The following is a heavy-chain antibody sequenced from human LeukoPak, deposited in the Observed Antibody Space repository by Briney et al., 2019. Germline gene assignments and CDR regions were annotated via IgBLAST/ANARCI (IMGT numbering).Heavy chain of an antibody. CDR2: IYPADGDT. CDR1: EFSFTSYW. D-gene: IGHD3-10*01. V-gene: IGHV5-51*01. Sequence: GESVKISCKGSEFSFTSYWIAWVRQMPGSGLEYMAIIYPADGDTRYSPSFQGQVTISADTSISTAYLQWSSLKASDTAIYFCARLRSGYGSGSFDYWGQGTLITVSS. J-gene: IGHJ4*02. CDR3: ARLRSGYGSGSFDY.